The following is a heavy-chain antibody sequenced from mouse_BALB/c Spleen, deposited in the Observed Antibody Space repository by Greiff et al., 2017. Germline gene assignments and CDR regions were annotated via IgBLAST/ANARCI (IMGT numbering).Heavy chain of an antibody. CDR2: IRSKSNNYAT. V-gene: IGHV10-1*02. CDR1: GFTFNTYA. D-gene: IGHD2-4*01. Sequence: EVKVVESGGGLVQPKGSLKLSCAASGFTFNTYAMNWVRQAPGKGLEWVARIRSKSNNYATYYADSVKDRFTISRDDSQSMLYLQMNNLKTEDTAMYYCVREGLDYDGAAWFAYWGQGTLVTVSA. J-gene: IGHJ3*01. CDR3: VREGLDYDGAAWFAY.